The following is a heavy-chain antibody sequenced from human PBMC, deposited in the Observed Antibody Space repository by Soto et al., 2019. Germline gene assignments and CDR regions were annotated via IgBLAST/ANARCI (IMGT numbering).Heavy chain of an antibody. CDR2: IKQDGSEQ. CDR3: AREAV. Sequence: EVQLVESGGGLVQPGGSLRLSCAASGFTFSGYWMSWVRQAPGKGLEWVANIKQDGSEQFYVDSVKGRFTISRDNAKNSLYLQMNSLRDEDTAMYYCAREAVWGQGTTVTVSS. CDR1: GFTFSGYW. V-gene: IGHV3-7*05. J-gene: IGHJ6*02.